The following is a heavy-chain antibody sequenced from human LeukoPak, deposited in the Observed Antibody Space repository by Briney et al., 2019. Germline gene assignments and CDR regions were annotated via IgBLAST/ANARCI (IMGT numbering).Heavy chain of an antibody. CDR1: GFTFGDYA. CDR2: IRSKAYGGTT. CDR3: TRDPGYMITFGGVIANSYYYYYGMDV. J-gene: IGHJ6*02. Sequence: GALRLSCTASGFTFGDYAMSRVRQAPGHGRECAGFIRSKAYGGTTAYAASVKGRFTISRDDSKSIAYLQMNSLKTEDTAVYYCTRDPGYMITFGGVIANSYYYYYGMDVWGQGTTVAVSS. V-gene: IGHV3-49*04. D-gene: IGHD3-16*02.